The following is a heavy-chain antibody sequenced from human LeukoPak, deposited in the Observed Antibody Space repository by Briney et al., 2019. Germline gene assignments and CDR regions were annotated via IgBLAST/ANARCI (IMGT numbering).Heavy chain of an antibody. J-gene: IGHJ4*02. D-gene: IGHD1-26*01. CDR1: GGSFSGYY. CDR2: INHSGST. V-gene: IGHV4-34*01. Sequence: SETLSLTCAVYGGSFSGYYWSWIRQPPGKGLEWIGEINHSGSTNYNPSLKSRVTISVDTSKNQFSLKLSSVTAADTAVYYCARDSGSYYGDFDYWGQGTLVTVSS. CDR3: ARDSGSYYGDFDY.